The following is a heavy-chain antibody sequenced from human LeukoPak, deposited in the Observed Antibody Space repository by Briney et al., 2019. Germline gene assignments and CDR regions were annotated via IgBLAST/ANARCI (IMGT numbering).Heavy chain of an antibody. J-gene: IGHJ4*02. CDR2: INNDGSST. CDR3: VRDNGGEHL. Sequence: GGSLRLSCAASGYTFGSYWMYWVRQAPGKGLVWVSRINNDGSSTIYADSVKGGFTISRDNAKNTLYLQMNSLRDDDTAVYYCVRDNGGEHLWGQGTLVTVSS. D-gene: IGHD3-16*01. CDR1: GYTFGSYW. V-gene: IGHV3-74*01.